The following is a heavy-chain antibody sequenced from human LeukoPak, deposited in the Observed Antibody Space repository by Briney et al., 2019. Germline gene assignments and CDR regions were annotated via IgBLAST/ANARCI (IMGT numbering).Heavy chain of an antibody. D-gene: IGHD3-10*01. J-gene: IGHJ4*02. Sequence: GGSLRLSCAASGFTFSSYGMHWVRQAPGKGLEWVAVISYDGSNKYYADSVKGRFTISRDNSKNTLYLQMNSLRAEDTAVYYCAKDRGSMVRGVIMDYWGQGTLVTVSS. V-gene: IGHV3-30*18. CDR3: AKDRGSMVRGVIMDY. CDR2: ISYDGSNK. CDR1: GFTFSSYG.